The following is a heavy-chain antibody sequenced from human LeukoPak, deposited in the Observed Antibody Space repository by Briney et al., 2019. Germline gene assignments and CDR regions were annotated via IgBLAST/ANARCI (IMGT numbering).Heavy chain of an antibody. Sequence: SETLSLTCAVYGGSFGGYYWSCIRQPPGKGLEWIGEINHSGSTNYNPSLKSRVTISVDTSKNQFSLKLSPVTAADTAVYYCAREGFCTNGVCLPPPSAFWFDPWGQGTLVTVSS. V-gene: IGHV4-34*01. CDR1: GGSFGGYY. J-gene: IGHJ5*02. CDR3: AREGFCTNGVCLPPPSAFWFDP. CDR2: INHSGST. D-gene: IGHD2-8*01.